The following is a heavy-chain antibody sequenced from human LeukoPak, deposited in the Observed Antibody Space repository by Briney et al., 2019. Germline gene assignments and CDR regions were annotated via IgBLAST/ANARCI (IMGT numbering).Heavy chain of an antibody. CDR2: IYYSGSI. Sequence: SETLSLTCTVSGGSISSYYWSWIRQPPGKGLEWIGYIYYSGSINYNPSLKSRVTISVDTSKNQFSLKLSSVTAADTAVYYCARDKEYYDFWSGYYKGAFDIWGQGTMVTVSS. J-gene: IGHJ3*02. CDR1: GGSISSYY. V-gene: IGHV4-59*01. D-gene: IGHD3-3*01. CDR3: ARDKEYYDFWSGYYKGAFDI.